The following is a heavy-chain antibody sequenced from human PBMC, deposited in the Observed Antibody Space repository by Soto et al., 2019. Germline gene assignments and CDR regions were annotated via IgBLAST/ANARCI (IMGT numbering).Heavy chain of an antibody. V-gene: IGHV3-49*04. D-gene: IGHD2-21*02. Sequence: PGGSLRLSCTASGFTFGDYAMSWVRQAPGKGLEWVGFIRSKAYGGTTEYAASVKGRFTISRDDSKSIAYLQMNSLKTEDTAVYYCTVVVTARDACDIWGQGTMVTVS. CDR1: GFTFGDYA. CDR3: TVVVTARDACDI. J-gene: IGHJ3*02. CDR2: IRSKAYGGTT.